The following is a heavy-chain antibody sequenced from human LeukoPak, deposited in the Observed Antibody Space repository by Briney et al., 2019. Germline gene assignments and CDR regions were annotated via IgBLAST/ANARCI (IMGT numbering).Heavy chain of an antibody. CDR3: ARGNGSFDWSYYYYYYMDV. Sequence: KPSETLSLTCTVSGYSISSGYYWGWIRQPPGKGLEWIGSIYHSGSTYYNPSLKSRVTISVDTSKNQFSLKLSSVTAADTAVYYCARGNGSFDWSYYYYYYMDVWGKGTTVTVSS. J-gene: IGHJ6*03. CDR2: IYHSGST. V-gene: IGHV4-38-2*02. D-gene: IGHD3-9*01. CDR1: GYSISSGYY.